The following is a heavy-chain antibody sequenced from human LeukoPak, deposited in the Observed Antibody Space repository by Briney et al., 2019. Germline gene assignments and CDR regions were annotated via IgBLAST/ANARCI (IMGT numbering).Heavy chain of an antibody. J-gene: IGHJ4*02. Sequence: PGGSLRLSCAASGFTFSSYSMNWVRQAPGKGLGWVSSISSSSSYIYYADSVKGRFTISRDNAKNSLYPQMNSLRAEDTAVYYCARSSSGLPVNWGQGTLVTVSS. CDR2: ISSSSSYI. V-gene: IGHV3-21*01. D-gene: IGHD3-10*01. CDR3: ARSSSGLPVN. CDR1: GFTFSSYS.